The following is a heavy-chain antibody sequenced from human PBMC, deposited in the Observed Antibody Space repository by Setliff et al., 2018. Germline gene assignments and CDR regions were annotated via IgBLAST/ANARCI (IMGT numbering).Heavy chain of an antibody. CDR3: ARGGPTLTISRVLVVSSFDP. Sequence: SETLSLTCTVSGDSISSGYYYWTWIRQSAGKGLEWIGHFYTSGNTNYNPSLKSRVTISVDTSKNQFSLKLSAVTAADTATYYCARGGPTLTISRVLVVSSFDPWGQGSRVTVSS. CDR1: GDSISSGYYY. D-gene: IGHD3-3*01. CDR2: FYTSGNT. J-gene: IGHJ5*02. V-gene: IGHV4-61*09.